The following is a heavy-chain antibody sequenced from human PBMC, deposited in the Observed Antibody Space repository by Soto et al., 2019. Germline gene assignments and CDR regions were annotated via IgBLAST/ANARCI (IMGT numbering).Heavy chain of an antibody. CDR2: INAGNGNT. J-gene: IGHJ3*02. Sequence: ASVKVSCKASGYTFTSYAMHWVRQAPGQRLEWMGWINAGNGNTKYAQKFQGWVTMTRDTSISTAYMELSRLRSDDTAVYYCARDNRSGSGSRYVAYDIWGQGTMVTVSS. CDR1: GYTFTSYA. D-gene: IGHD1-26*01. CDR3: ARDNRSGSGSRYVAYDI. V-gene: IGHV1-3*01.